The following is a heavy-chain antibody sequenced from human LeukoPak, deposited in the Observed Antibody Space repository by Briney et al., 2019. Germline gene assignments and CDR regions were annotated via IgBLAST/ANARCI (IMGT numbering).Heavy chain of an antibody. D-gene: IGHD3-3*01. CDR2: FVGGDTT. Sequence: GGSLRLSCAASGFTFNNYAASWVRQAPGQGLEWVSAFVGGDTTYYADSVKARFTISRDNSRNTLSLQMNTLRAEDTVVYYCAKQARYSNFWSGYLYYFDYWGQGTLVTVSS. J-gene: IGHJ4*02. V-gene: IGHV3-23*01. CDR3: AKQARYSNFWSGYLYYFDY. CDR1: GFTFNNYA.